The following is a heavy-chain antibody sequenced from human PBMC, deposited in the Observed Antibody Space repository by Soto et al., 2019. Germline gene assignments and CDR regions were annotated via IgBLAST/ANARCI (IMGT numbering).Heavy chain of an antibody. CDR1: GFTFSSYS. CDR2: ISSSSSYI. D-gene: IGHD3-3*01. CDR3: ARDWTIDYYYYGMDV. V-gene: IGHV3-21*01. J-gene: IGHJ6*02. Sequence: PGGSLRLSCAASGFTFSSYSMNWVRQAPGKGLEWVSSISSSSSYIYYADSVKGRFTISRDNAKNSLYLQMNSLRAEDMAVYYCARDWTIDYYYYGMDVWGQGTTVTVSS.